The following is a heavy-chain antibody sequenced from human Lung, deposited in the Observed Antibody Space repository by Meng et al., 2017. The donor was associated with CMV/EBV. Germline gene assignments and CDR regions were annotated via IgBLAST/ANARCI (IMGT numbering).Heavy chain of an antibody. CDR3: AGVVAARPGGVCYSYGMDV. CDR2: INWNGGSI. J-gene: IGHJ6*02. CDR1: GFTFDDYG. Sequence: GESXKISXAASGFTFDDYGMSWVRQAPGKGLEWVSGINWNGGSIGYADSVKGRFTISRDNAKNSLYLQMNSLRAEDTALYYCAGVVAARPGGVCYSYGMDVWGQGTXVTVSS. D-gene: IGHD6-6*01. V-gene: IGHV3-20*04.